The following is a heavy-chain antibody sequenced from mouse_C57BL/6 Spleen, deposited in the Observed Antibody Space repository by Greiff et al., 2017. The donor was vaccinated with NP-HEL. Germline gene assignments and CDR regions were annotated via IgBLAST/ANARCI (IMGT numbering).Heavy chain of an antibody. CDR3: AREGPRAWFAY. CDR1: GYAFSSYW. CDR2: IYPGDGDT. D-gene: IGHD3-1*01. V-gene: IGHV1-80*01. J-gene: IGHJ3*01. Sequence: VKLQESGAELVKPGASVKISCKASGYAFSSYWMNWVKQRPGKGLEWIGQIYPGDGDTNYNGKFKGKATLTADKSSSTAYMQLSSLTSEDSAVYFCAREGPRAWFAYWGQGTLVTVSA.